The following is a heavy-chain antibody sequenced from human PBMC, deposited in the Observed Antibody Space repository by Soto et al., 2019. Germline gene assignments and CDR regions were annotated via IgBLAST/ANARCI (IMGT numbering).Heavy chain of an antibody. CDR3: AREALSVWPPNFDY. J-gene: IGHJ4*02. Sequence: QVQLVESGGGVVQPGRSLRLSCAASGFTFSSYGMHWVRQAPGKGLEWVAVIWYDGSNKYYADSVKGRFTISRDNSKNPLYLQMNSLRAEDTAVYYCAREALSVWPPNFDYWGQGTLVTVSS. D-gene: IGHD2-8*01. CDR1: GFTFSSYG. V-gene: IGHV3-33*01. CDR2: IWYDGSNK.